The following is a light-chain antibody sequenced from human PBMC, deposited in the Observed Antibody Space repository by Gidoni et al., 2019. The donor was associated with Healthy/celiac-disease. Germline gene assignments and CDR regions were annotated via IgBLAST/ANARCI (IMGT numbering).Light chain of an antibody. J-gene: IGLJ3*02. CDR3: SSYAGSNNSWV. Sequence: QSALTQPPSASGSPGQSVTISCTGTSSDVGGYNYVSWYQQHPGNAPKLMIYEVSKRPSGVPDRFSGSKSGNTASLTVSGLQAEDEADYYCSSYAGSNNSWVFGGGTKLTVL. CDR2: EVS. V-gene: IGLV2-8*01. CDR1: SSDVGGYNY.